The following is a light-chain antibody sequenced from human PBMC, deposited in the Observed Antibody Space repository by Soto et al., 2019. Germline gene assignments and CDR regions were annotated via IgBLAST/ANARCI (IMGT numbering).Light chain of an antibody. CDR3: STWDDSLPGIVV. Sequence: QSVLTQPPSASATPGQTVTISCSGSNSNIGSNYVCWYQQLPGTAPKLLIYRNNHRPSGVPDRFSGSKSGTSASLAISGLRSEDEADYYCSTWDDSLPGIVVFGGGTKLTVL. V-gene: IGLV1-47*01. J-gene: IGLJ2*01. CDR2: RNN. CDR1: NSNIGSNY.